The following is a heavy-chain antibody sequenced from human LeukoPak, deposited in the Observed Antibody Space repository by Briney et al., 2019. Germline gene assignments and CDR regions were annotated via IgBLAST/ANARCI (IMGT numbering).Heavy chain of an antibody. D-gene: IGHD1-14*01. J-gene: IGHJ6*03. CDR1: GGSMTSGTFS. CDR3: ARDTLTAPFYYSYMDV. V-gene: IGHV4-61*02. Sequence: SETLSLTCIVSGGSMTSGTFSWSWIRQPAGKGLQRIGRAHTSGSTNYNPSLQSRVTISVDTSKNLFSLELSSVTAADTAVYYCARDTLTAPFYYSYMDVWGKGTTVTVSS. CDR2: AHTSGST.